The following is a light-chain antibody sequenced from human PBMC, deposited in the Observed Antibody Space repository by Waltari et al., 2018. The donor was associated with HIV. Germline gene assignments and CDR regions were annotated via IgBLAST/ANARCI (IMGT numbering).Light chain of an antibody. CDR2: SNK. CDR3: HSYDSGRGGL. J-gene: IGLJ2*01. CDR1: TSNIGSDYD. V-gene: IGLV1-40*01. Sequence: QSLLTQPPSVSGAPGQRVTISCTGDTSNIGSDYDVHWYQQLPGRAPRLLIYSNKYRPSGVPDRFSGSKSGTSASLTINGLQADDEADYYGHSYDSGRGGLFGGGTKLTVL.